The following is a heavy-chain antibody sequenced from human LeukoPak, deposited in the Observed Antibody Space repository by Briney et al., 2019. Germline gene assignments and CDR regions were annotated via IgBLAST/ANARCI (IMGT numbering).Heavy chain of an antibody. CDR1: GGSISSXY. D-gene: IGHD3-10*01. Sequence: PSETLSLTCTVSGGSISSXYXXXXRQPPXXXXXXXXXXIYYSXXXNXXPSXXXXXXXSVDSSKNQFSLKLSSVTAADTAVYYCARDKGGSAQYGMDVWGQGTTVTVSS. CDR3: ARDKGGSAQYGMDV. CDR2: IYYSXXX. J-gene: IGHJ6*02. V-gene: IGHV4-59*11.